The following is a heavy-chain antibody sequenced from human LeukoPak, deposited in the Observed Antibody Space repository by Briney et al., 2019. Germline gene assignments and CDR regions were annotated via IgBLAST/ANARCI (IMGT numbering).Heavy chain of an antibody. V-gene: IGHV4-34*01. CDR1: GGSFSGYY. CDR3: ARVPLYCSSTSCPFDY. D-gene: IGHD2-2*01. Sequence: SETLSLTCAVYGGSFSGYYWGWIRQPPGKGLEWIGEINHSGSTNYNPSLKSRVTISVDTSKNQFSLKLSSVTAADTAVYYCARVPLYCSSTSCPFDYWGQGTLVTVSS. CDR2: INHSGST. J-gene: IGHJ4*02.